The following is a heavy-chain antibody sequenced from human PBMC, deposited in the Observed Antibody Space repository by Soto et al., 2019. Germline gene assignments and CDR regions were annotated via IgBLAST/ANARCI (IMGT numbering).Heavy chain of an antibody. D-gene: IGHD4-17*01. J-gene: IGHJ4*02. CDR1: GGSFSGYY. CDR3: ASYGGGWIDY. V-gene: IGHV4-34*01. Sequence: SETLSLTCAVYGGSFSGYYWSWIRQPPGKGLEWIGEINHSGSTNYNPSLKSRVTISVDTSKNQFSLKLSSVTAADTAVYYCASYGGGWIDYWGQGTLVTVSS. CDR2: INHSGST.